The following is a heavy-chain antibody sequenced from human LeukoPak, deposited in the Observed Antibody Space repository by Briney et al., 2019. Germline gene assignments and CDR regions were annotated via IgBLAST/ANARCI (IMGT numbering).Heavy chain of an antibody. Sequence: SETLSLTCAVYGGSFSGYYWSWIRQPPGKGLEWIGEINHSGSTNYNPSLKSRVTISVDTSKNQFSLKLSSVTAADTAVYYCARLASLNDYYDSSGSPPNYFDYWGQGTLVTVSS. V-gene: IGHV4-34*01. D-gene: IGHD3-22*01. J-gene: IGHJ4*02. CDR2: INHSGST. CDR3: ARLASLNDYYDSSGSPPNYFDY. CDR1: GGSFSGYY.